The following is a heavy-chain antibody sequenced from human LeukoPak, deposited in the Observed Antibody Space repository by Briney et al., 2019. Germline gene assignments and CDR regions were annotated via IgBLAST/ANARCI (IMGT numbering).Heavy chain of an antibody. CDR1: GFTFNNYW. CDR3: AGGVGDY. D-gene: IGHD2-8*02. J-gene: IGHJ4*02. CDR2: INRDGTFT. V-gene: IGHV3-74*01. Sequence: GGSLRLSCAASGFTFNNYWMNWVRQAPGKGPVWVSRINRDGTFTSYADSVRGRFTISRDNAKNTLYLQMSSLRVEDTAVYYCAGGVGDYWGQGTLVTVSS.